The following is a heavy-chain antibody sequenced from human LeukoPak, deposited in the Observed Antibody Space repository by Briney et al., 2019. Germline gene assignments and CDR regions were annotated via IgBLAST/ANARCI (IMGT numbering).Heavy chain of an antibody. Sequence: GGSLRLSCAASVFTFSGYSMNWLRQAPGKGLEWISYISSGSGTIYYADSVKGRFTISRDNGKNSLYLQMNSLRVEDTAVYYCARDRAAPTWYFDLWGRGTLVTVSS. CDR2: ISSGSGTI. CDR3: ARDRAAPTWYFDL. V-gene: IGHV3-48*01. J-gene: IGHJ2*01. CDR1: VFTFSGYS. D-gene: IGHD2-15*01.